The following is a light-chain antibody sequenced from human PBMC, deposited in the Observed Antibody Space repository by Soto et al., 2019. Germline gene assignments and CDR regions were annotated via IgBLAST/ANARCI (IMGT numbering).Light chain of an antibody. J-gene: IGKJ4*01. Sequence: EIVMTQSPATLSVSPGERATLSCRASQSVSSNLAWYQQKPGQAPRLLIYDASNRATGIPARFSGSGSGTDFTLTISSLEPEDSAVYYCQQRNNWVTFGGGTKVDIK. V-gene: IGKV3-11*01. CDR1: QSVSSN. CDR2: DAS. CDR3: QQRNNWVT.